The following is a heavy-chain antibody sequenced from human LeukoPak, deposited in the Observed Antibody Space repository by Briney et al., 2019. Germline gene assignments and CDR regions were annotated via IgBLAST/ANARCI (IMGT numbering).Heavy chain of an antibody. D-gene: IGHD5-24*01. CDR3: TRGEEMATITTTLDFDY. CDR1: GFTFGDYA. Sequence: PGRSLRLSCTASGFTFGDYAMSWVRQAPGKGLEWVGLIRSKAYGGTTEYAASVKGRFTISRDDSKSIAYLQMNSLKTEDTAVYYCTRGEEMATITTTLDFDYWGQGTLVTVSS. CDR2: IRSKAYGGTT. J-gene: IGHJ4*02. V-gene: IGHV3-49*04.